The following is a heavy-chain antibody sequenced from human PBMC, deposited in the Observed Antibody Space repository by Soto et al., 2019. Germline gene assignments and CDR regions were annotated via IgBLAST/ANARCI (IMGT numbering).Heavy chain of an antibody. D-gene: IGHD5-18*01. J-gene: IGHJ4*02. CDR1: GGTFSSYA. Sequence: QVQLVQSGAEVKKPGYSVKVSCKASGGTFSSYAISWVRQAPGQGLEWKGGIIPIFGTENYAQKFQGRVTITSDESTSTAYMELSSLRSEDTAVYYCARDLWVADTAMSWGQGSLVTVSS. V-gene: IGHV1-69*01. CDR2: IIPIFGTE. CDR3: ARDLWVADTAMS.